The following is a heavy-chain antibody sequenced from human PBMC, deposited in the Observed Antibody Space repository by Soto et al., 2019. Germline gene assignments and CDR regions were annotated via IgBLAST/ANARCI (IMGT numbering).Heavy chain of an antibody. CDR3: ANIPRPYYYDSSGYKPPPDY. D-gene: IGHD3-22*01. Sequence: PGGSLRLSCAASGFTFSSYAMSWVRQAPGKGLEWVSAISGSGGSTYYADSVKGRFTISRDNSKNTLYLQMNSLRAEDTAVYYCANIPRPYYYDSSGYKPPPDYWGQGTLVTVSS. CDR1: GFTFSSYA. V-gene: IGHV3-23*01. CDR2: ISGSGGST. J-gene: IGHJ4*02.